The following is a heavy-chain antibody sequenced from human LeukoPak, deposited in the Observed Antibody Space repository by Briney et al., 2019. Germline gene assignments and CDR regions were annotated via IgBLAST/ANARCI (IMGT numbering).Heavy chain of an antibody. Sequence: SETLSLTCAVYGGSFSGYYWSWIRQPPGKGLEWIGYIYYSGSTNYSPSLKSRVTMSVDTSKNQFSLKLSSVTAADTAVYYCARVGTYYDILTGYSPKGAFDYWGQGTLVTVSS. D-gene: IGHD3-9*01. J-gene: IGHJ4*02. CDR1: GGSFSGYY. V-gene: IGHV4-59*01. CDR3: ARVGTYYDILTGYSPKGAFDY. CDR2: IYYSGST.